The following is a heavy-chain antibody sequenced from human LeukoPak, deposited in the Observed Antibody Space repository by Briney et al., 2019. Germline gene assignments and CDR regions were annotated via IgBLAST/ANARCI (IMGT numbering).Heavy chain of an antibody. D-gene: IGHD4-23*01. CDR3: ARDDDYGGNWAFDI. J-gene: IGHJ3*02. CDR2: INHSGST. Sequence: SETLSLTCAVYGGSFSGYYWSWIRQPPGKGLEWIGEINHSGSTNYNPSLKSRVTISVDTSKNQFSLKLSSVTAADTAVYYCARDDDYGGNWAFDIWGQGTMVTVSS. CDR1: GGSFSGYY. V-gene: IGHV4-34*01.